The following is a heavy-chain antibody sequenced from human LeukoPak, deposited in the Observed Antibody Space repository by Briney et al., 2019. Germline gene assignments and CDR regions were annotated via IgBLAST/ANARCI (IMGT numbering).Heavy chain of an antibody. D-gene: IGHD3-10*01. Sequence: PGGSLRLSCAASGFTFSSYSMNWVRQAPGKGLEWVSSISSSSSYIYYADSVKGRFTISRDNSKNTLYLQVNSLRAEDTAVYYCARDVYYDSGSRIENWFDPWGQGTLVTVSS. J-gene: IGHJ5*02. CDR1: GFTFSSYS. CDR2: ISSSSSYI. V-gene: IGHV3-21*01. CDR3: ARDVYYDSGSRIENWFDP.